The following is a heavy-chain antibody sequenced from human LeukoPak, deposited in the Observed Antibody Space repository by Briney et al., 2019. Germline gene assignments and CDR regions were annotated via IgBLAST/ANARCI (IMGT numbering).Heavy chain of an antibody. Sequence: GGSLRPSCAASGFTFSTYWMHWVRHAPGKGLVWVSRIKSDGSTNYADSVKGRFTISRDNAKNTVSLQMNSLRPEDTGVYHCARAPSEIGGYYPEYFRHWGQGTLVTVSS. V-gene: IGHV3-74*01. CDR2: IKSDGST. D-gene: IGHD3-22*01. J-gene: IGHJ1*01. CDR3: ARAPSEIGGYYPEYFRH. CDR1: GFTFSTYW.